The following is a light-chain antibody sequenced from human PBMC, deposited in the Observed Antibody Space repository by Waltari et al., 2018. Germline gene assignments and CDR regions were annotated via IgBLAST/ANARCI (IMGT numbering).Light chain of an antibody. Sequence: EIVMTQSPGTLSMSPGERATLSCRASQSINTNLAWYQQKPGQSPRLVIYAASTRATGLPARFSGIGSGTEFTLTISSLQSEDVAVYYCQQCNDWPRTFGQGTKVEIK. CDR2: AAS. V-gene: IGKV3-15*01. J-gene: IGKJ1*01. CDR3: QQCNDWPRT. CDR1: QSINTN.